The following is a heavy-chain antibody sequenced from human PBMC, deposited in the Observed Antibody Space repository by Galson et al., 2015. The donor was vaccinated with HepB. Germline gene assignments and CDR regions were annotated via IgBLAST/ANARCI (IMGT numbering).Heavy chain of an antibody. CDR1: GFTFSSYG. J-gene: IGHJ4*02. D-gene: IGHD5-18*01. CDR2: ISYDGSNK. Sequence: SLRLSCAASGFTFSSYGMHWVRQAPGKGLEWVAVISYDGSNKYYADSVKGRFTISRDNSKNTLYLQMNSLRAEDTAVYYCAKDQDTYFDYWGQGTLVTVSS. CDR3: AKDQDTYFDY. V-gene: IGHV3-30*18.